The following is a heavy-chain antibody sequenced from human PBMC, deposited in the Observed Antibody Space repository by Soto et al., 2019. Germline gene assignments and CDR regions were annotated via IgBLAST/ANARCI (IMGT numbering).Heavy chain of an antibody. CDR2: IIPILGIA. CDR3: AREDGGYATVTKGDY. J-gene: IGHJ4*02. Sequence: QVQLVQSGAEVKKPGSSVKVSCKASGGTFSSYTISWVRQAPGQGLEWMGRIIPILGIANYAQKFQGRVTMTADKSPSTAYMELSSLRSEDTAVYYCAREDGGYATVTKGDYWGQGTLVTVSS. CDR1: GGTFSSYT. V-gene: IGHV1-69*08. D-gene: IGHD4-17*01.